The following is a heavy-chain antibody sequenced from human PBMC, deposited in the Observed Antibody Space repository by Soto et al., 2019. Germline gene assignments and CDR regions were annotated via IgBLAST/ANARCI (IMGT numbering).Heavy chain of an antibody. CDR1: GGSISSSSYY. CDR3: ASNYDSSGSYYYYYGMDV. CDR2: IYYSGST. D-gene: IGHD3-22*01. V-gene: IGHV4-39*01. J-gene: IGHJ6*04. Sequence: QLQLQESGPGLVKPSETLSLTCTVSGGSISSSSYYWGWIRQPPGKGLEWIGSIYYSGSTYYNPSLKSRVTISVDTSKNQYSLKLSPVTAADTAVYYCASNYDSSGSYYYYYGMDVWGEGTTVTVSS.